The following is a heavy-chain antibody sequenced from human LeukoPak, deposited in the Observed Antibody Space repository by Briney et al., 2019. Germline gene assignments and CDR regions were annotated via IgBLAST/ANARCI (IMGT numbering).Heavy chain of an antibody. J-gene: IGHJ5*02. D-gene: IGHD4-17*01. V-gene: IGHV3-48*02. CDR3: ASYGDYSS. Sequence: GGSLRLSCAASGFTVNNYDMHWMRQAPGKGLEWVSYFSRSGETTLCADSVNGRFTISRDSAKNSLHLQMNSLRDEDTAVYYCASYGDYSSWGQGTLVTVSS. CDR2: FSRSGETT. CDR1: GFTVNNYD.